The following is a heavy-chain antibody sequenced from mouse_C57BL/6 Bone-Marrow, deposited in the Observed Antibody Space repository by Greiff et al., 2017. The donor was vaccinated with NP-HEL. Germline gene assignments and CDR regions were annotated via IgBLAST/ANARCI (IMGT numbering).Heavy chain of an antibody. CDR2: IYPGDGDT. CDR3: AYYYGSSPWFAY. CDR1: GYAFSSSW. D-gene: IGHD1-1*01. J-gene: IGHJ3*01. Sequence: VKLQQSGPELVKPGASVKISCKASGYAFSSSWMNWVKQRPGKGLEWIGRIYPGDGDTNYNGKFKGKATLTADKSSSTAYMQLSSLTSEDSAVYFCAYYYGSSPWFAYWGQGTLVTVSA. V-gene: IGHV1-82*01.